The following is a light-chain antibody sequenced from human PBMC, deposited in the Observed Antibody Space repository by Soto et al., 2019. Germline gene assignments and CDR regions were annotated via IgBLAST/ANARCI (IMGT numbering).Light chain of an antibody. CDR1: QSVLYSSNNKNY. CDR2: WAS. Sequence: DIVMTQSPDSLAVSLGERATINCKSSQSVLYSSNNKNYLAWYQQKPGQPPKLLIYWASTRASGVPDLFGGGGSGTAYPLTISRLQAEDVAVYYCQQYYSTPPTFGGGTKVEIK. V-gene: IGKV4-1*01. J-gene: IGKJ4*01. CDR3: QQYYSTPPT.